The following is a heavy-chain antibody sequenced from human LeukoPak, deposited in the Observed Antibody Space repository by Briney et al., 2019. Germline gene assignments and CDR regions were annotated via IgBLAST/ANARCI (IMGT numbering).Heavy chain of an antibody. D-gene: IGHD2-2*01. J-gene: IGHJ4*02. Sequence: ASVKVSCKASGYTFTGYYMHWVRQATGQGLEWMGWMNPNSGNTGYAQKFQGRVTMTRNTSISTAYMELSSLRSEDTAVYYCARALHCSSTSCPHFWGEYYFDYWGQGTLVTVSS. V-gene: IGHV1-8*02. CDR2: MNPNSGNT. CDR1: GYTFTGYY. CDR3: ARALHCSSTSCPHFWGEYYFDY.